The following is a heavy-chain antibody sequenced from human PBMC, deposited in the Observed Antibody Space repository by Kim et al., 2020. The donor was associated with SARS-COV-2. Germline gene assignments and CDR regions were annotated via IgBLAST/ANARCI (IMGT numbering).Heavy chain of an antibody. V-gene: IGHV3-15*01. CDR3: TTVDYGDQGRFYYYYGMDV. J-gene: IGHJ6*02. Sequence: GGSLRLSCAASGFTFSNAWMSWVRQAPGKGLEWVGRIKSKTDGGTTDYAAPVKGRFTIARDDSKNTLYLQMNSLKTEDTAVYYCTTVDYGDQGRFYYYYGMDVWGQGTTVTVSS. D-gene: IGHD4-17*01. CDR1: GFTFSNAW. CDR2: IKSKTDGGTT.